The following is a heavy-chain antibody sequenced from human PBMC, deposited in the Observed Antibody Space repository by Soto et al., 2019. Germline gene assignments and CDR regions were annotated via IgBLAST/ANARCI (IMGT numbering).Heavy chain of an antibody. V-gene: IGHV4-4*02. D-gene: IGHD3-9*01. CDR2: IYHSGST. J-gene: IGHJ6*02. CDR3: ARTGQKHDYYDILTGYYSPYYYGMDV. CDR1: GESFSSNW. Sequence: SETLSLTCAVYGESFSSNWLSWVRQPPGKGLEWILEIYHSGSTNYNPSLKSRVNISVDKSQKQFSLKLSSVTAADTAVYYCARTGQKHDYYDILTGYYSPYYYGMDVWGQGTTVTVSS.